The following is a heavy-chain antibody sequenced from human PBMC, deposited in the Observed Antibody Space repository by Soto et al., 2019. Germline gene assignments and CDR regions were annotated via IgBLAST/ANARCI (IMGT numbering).Heavy chain of an antibody. D-gene: IGHD3-10*01. CDR3: ARGGTMVRGVISMDYYYYMDV. CDR1: GGSFSGYY. V-gene: IGHV4-34*01. J-gene: IGHJ6*03. CDR2: ISHSGST. Sequence: PSETLSLTCAVYGGSFSGYYWSWIRQPPGKGLEWIGEISHSGSTNYNPSLKSRVTISVDTSKNQFSLKLSSVTAADTAVYYCARGGTMVRGVISMDYYYYMDVWAKRTTVTVSS.